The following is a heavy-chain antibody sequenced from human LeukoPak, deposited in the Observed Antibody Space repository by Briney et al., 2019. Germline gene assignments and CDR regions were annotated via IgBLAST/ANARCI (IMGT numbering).Heavy chain of an antibody. CDR3: ARGSGSGNYALGR. CDR2: IIPVLTLT. CDR1: EGTLSSYA. D-gene: IGHD3-10*01. J-gene: IGHJ4*02. Sequence: ASVKVSCKAPEGTLSSYALSWVRQAPGQGLEWMGRIIPVLTLTNYEQKFQDRLTIIADKATSTAYMELTNLTSADTAVYFCARGSGSGNYALGRWGQGTLVTVSS. V-gene: IGHV1-69*04.